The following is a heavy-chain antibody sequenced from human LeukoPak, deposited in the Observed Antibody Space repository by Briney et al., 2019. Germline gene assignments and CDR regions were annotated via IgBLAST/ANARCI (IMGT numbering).Heavy chain of an antibody. Sequence: PGGSLRLSCAASGFTFSDYYMSWIRQAPGKGLEWVSYISSSGSTIYYADSVKGRFTISRDNAKNSLYLQMNSLRAEDTAVYYCTTAAAGPAEYFQHWGQGTLVTVSS. J-gene: IGHJ1*01. D-gene: IGHD6-13*01. V-gene: IGHV3-11*01. CDR3: TTAAAGPAEYFQH. CDR2: ISSSGSTI. CDR1: GFTFSDYY.